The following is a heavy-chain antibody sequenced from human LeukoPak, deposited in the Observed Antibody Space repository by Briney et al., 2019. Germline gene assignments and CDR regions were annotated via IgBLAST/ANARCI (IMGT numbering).Heavy chain of an antibody. CDR1: GGTFSSYA. D-gene: IGHD3-9*01. CDR2: IIPIFGTA. Sequence: SVKVSCKASGGTFSSYAISWVRQAPGQGLEWMGGIIPIFGTANYAQKFQGRVTITADESTSTAYMELSSLRSEDTAVYYCARAVLVRYFDWLLSLDYWGREPWSPSPQ. V-gene: IGHV1-69*13. CDR3: ARAVLVRYFDWLLSLDY. J-gene: IGHJ4*02.